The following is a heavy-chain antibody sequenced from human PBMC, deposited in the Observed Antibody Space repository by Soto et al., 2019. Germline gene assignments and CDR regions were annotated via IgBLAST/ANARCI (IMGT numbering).Heavy chain of an antibody. CDR3: ARVSGSYVH. CDR2: IYYSGST. V-gene: IGHV4-61*01. D-gene: IGHD1-26*01. J-gene: IGHJ4*02. CDR1: GGSVSSGSYY. Sequence: PSETLSLTCTVSGGSVSSGSYYWSWIRQPPGKGLEWIGYIYYSGSTNYNPSLKSRVTISVDTSKNQFSLKLSSVTAADTAVYYCARVSGSYVHWGQGTLVTVS.